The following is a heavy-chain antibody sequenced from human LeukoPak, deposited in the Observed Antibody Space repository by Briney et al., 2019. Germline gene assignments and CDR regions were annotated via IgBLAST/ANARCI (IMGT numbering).Heavy chain of an antibody. CDR2: IYYGGST. V-gene: IGHV4-4*02. J-gene: IGHJ4*02. Sequence: SETLSLTCAVSGGSISSSNWWSWVRQPPGKGLEWLGEIYYGGSTNYNTSLKSRVAISVDKSKNQISLNLNSVTAADTAVYYCAVRRIVGAAGRLPFDYWGQGTLVTVSS. CDR3: AVRRIVGAAGRLPFDY. D-gene: IGHD1-26*01. CDR1: GGSISSSNW.